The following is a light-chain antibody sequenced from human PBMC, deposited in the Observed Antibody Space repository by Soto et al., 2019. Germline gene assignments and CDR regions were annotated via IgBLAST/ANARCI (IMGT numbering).Light chain of an antibody. CDR2: GAS. J-gene: IGKJ1*01. CDR3: QQYNIWPRT. V-gene: IGKV3-15*01. CDR1: QSVSSN. Sequence: EIVMTQSPATLSVSPGERATLSCRASQSVSSNLAWYQQKPGQAPRLLIYGASTRDTGIPARFSGSGSGTEFTLTISSLQSEDFAVYYCQQYNIWPRTFGQGTKVDIK.